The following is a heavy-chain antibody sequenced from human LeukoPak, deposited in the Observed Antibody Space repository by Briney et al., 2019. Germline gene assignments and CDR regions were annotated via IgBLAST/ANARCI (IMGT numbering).Heavy chain of an antibody. CDR3: ARDGVE. Sequence: PSETLSLTCAVSGGSISSAGYSWGWIRQPPGKGLEWIGYIFHSGSTYYNPSLKSRVTISPDRSKNQFSLKLSSVTAADTAVYYCARDGVEWGQGTLVTVSS. CDR1: GGSISSAGYS. D-gene: IGHD3-16*01. CDR2: IFHSGST. J-gene: IGHJ4*02. V-gene: IGHV4-30-2*01.